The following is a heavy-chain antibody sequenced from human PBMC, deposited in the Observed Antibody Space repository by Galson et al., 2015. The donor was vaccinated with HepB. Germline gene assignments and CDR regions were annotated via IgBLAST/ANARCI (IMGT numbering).Heavy chain of an antibody. CDR3: ARGGAYSGSYHFDY. V-gene: IGHV3-20*01. Sequence: SLRLSCAASGFTFSSYSMNWVRQAPGKGLEWVSGINWNGGSTGYADSVKGRFTISRDNAKNSLYLQMNSLRAEDTALYHCARGGAYSGSYHFDYWGQGTLVTVSS. D-gene: IGHD1-26*01. CDR2: INWNGGST. CDR1: GFTFSSYS. J-gene: IGHJ4*02.